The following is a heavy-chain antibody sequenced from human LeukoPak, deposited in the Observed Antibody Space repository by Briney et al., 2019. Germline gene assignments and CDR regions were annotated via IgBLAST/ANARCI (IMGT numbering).Heavy chain of an antibody. CDR1: GCTFSSYG. Sequence: PGRSLRLSCAASGCTFSSYGMHWVRQAPGKGLEWVAVISYDGSNKYYADSVKGRFTISRDNSKNTLYLQMNSLRAEDTAVYYCAAQGGPWGQGTLVTVSS. J-gene: IGHJ5*02. CDR2: ISYDGSNK. CDR3: AAQGGP. V-gene: IGHV3-30*03.